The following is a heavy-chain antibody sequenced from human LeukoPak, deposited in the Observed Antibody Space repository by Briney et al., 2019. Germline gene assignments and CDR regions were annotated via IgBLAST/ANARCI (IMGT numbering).Heavy chain of an antibody. CDR3: ARDRTMVLDY. CDR2: IKQDGSEK. D-gene: IGHD4/OR15-4a*01. J-gene: IGHJ4*02. Sequence: GGSLRLSCAASGFTFSSYWMSWVRQAPGKGLEWVAHIKQDGSEKFYVDSVKGRFTISRDNAKNSLYLQMSSLRAEDTAVYYCARDRTMVLDYWGQGTLVTVSS. CDR1: GFTFSSYW. V-gene: IGHV3-7*01.